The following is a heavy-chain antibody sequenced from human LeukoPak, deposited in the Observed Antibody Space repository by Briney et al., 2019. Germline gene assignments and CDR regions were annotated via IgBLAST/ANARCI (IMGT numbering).Heavy chain of an antibody. V-gene: IGHV3-9*01. CDR2: ISWNSGSI. CDR3: AKLSSGWYAWADAFDI. D-gene: IGHD6-19*01. Sequence: HSGRSLRLSCAASGFTFDDYAMPWVRQAPGKGLEWVSGISWNSGSIGYADSVKGRFTISRDNAKNSLYLRMNSLRAEDTALYYCAKLSSGWYAWADAFDIWGQGTMVTVSS. CDR1: GFTFDDYA. J-gene: IGHJ3*02.